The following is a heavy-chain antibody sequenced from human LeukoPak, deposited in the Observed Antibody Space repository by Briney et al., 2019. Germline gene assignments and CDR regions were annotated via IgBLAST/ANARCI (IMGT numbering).Heavy chain of an antibody. CDR2: IYTSGST. J-gene: IGHJ3*02. CDR3: AREFTIFGAFDI. V-gene: IGHV4-61*02. D-gene: IGHD3-3*01. CDR1: GGSISSGSYY. Sequence: PSQTLSLTCTVSGGSISSGSYYWSWIRQPAGKGLEWIGRIYTSGSTNYNPSLKSRVTISVDTSKNQFSLKLSSVTAADTAVYYCAREFTIFGAFDIWGRGTMVTVSS.